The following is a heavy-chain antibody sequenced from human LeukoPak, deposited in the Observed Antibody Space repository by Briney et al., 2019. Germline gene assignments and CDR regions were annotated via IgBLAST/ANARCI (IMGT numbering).Heavy chain of an antibody. CDR2: IYYNGNF. J-gene: IGHJ4*02. Sequence: GSLRLSCAASGFTFSSYEMNWVRQAPGKGLEWIGSIYYNGNFYYNPSLKSRVTMPADTSKNQFSLRLTSMTAAGTAVYYCARHAAVAGRMDFDYWGQGTLVTVSS. V-gene: IGHV4-59*04. CDR3: ARHAAVAGRMDFDY. CDR1: GFTFSSYE. D-gene: IGHD6-19*01.